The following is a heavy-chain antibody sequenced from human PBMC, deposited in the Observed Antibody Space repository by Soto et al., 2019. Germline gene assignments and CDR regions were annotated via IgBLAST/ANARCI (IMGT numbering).Heavy chain of an antibody. CDR3: AHIPNYYQYAWFDP. Sequence: QITLKESGPTLVKPTQTLTLTCTFSGFSLTTRGVGVGWIRQPPGKALECLALIYWDDDKRYSPSLQSRLSITKATSKNQVVLTMTNVDPVDTATYYCAHIPNYYQYAWFDPWGQGTLVSVSS. CDR1: GFSLTTRGVG. D-gene: IGHD3-16*01. V-gene: IGHV2-5*02. CDR2: IYWDDDK. J-gene: IGHJ5*02.